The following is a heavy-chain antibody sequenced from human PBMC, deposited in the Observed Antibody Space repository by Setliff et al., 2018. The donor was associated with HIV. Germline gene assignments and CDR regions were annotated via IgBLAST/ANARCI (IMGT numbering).Heavy chain of an antibody. V-gene: IGHV4-39*01. D-gene: IGHD3-9*01. CDR2: ISSSGNT. CDR3: AETIGRYFDIFDN. Sequence: SETLSLTCTVSGGSISSTSYYWGWTRQPPGTGLEWIGSISSSGNTYYNPSPKSRVTTSVDTPKNQFSLKLNSVTAADTAVYYCAETIGRYFDIFDNWGQGTLVTVSS. J-gene: IGHJ4*02. CDR1: GGSISSTSYY.